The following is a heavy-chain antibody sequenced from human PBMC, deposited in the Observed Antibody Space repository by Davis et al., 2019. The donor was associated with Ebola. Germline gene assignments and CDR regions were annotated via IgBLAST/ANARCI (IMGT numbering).Heavy chain of an antibody. CDR1: GFTFSSYA. Sequence: GESLKISCAASGFTFSSYAMSWVRQAPGKGLEWVSAISGSGGSTYYADSVKGRFTISRDNSKNTLYLQMNSLRAEDTAVYYCAKGEEDTAMVSDAFDIWDQGTMVTVSS. D-gene: IGHD5-18*01. CDR2: ISGSGGST. V-gene: IGHV3-23*01. CDR3: AKGEEDTAMVSDAFDI. J-gene: IGHJ3*02.